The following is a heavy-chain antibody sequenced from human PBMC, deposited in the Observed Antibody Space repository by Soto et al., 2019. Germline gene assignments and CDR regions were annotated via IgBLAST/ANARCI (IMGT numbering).Heavy chain of an antibody. D-gene: IGHD5-12*01. CDR1: GYSFTSYW. J-gene: IGHJ6*02. CDR3: ARHGEGDGYNDYSYYYAMDV. V-gene: IGHV5-51*01. CDR2: IYPGDSDT. Sequence: LKISCKGSGYSFTSYWIGWVRQMPGKGLEWMGIIYPGDSDTRYSPSFQGQVTISADKSISTAYLQWSSLKASETAMYYCARHGEGDGYNDYSYYYAMDVWGQGTTVTVSS.